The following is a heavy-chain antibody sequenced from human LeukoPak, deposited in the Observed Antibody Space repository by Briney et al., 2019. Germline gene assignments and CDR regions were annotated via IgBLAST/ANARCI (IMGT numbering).Heavy chain of an antibody. CDR3: AREYSSSRSFDY. CDR2: IIPIFGTA. J-gene: IGHJ4*02. CDR1: GGTFSSYA. V-gene: IGHV1-69*05. D-gene: IGHD6-13*01. Sequence: GASVKVSCKASGGTFSSYAISWVRQAPGQGLEWMGGIIPIFGTANYAQKLQGRVTMTTDTSTSTAYMELRSLRSDDTAVYYCAREYSSSRSFDYWGQGTLVTVSS.